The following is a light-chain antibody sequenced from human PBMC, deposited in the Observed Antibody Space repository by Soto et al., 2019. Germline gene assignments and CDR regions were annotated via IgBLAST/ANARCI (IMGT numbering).Light chain of an antibody. V-gene: IGLV2-14*03. CDR1: SSDVGGYNY. CDR2: DVT. CDR3: SSYTSSNTYV. Sequence: QSALTQRACVSGSPGQWSTISCTGTSSDVGGYNYVSWYQHHPGKAPKLMIYDVTNRPSGVSNRFSGSKSGNTASLTISGLQTEDEADYYCSSYTSSNTYVFGTGTKLTVL. J-gene: IGLJ1*01.